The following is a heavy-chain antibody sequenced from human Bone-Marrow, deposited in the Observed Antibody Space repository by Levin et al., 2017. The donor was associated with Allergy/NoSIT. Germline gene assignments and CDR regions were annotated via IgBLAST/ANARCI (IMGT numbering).Heavy chain of an antibody. CDR1: GGSIRSTSYY. Sequence: SQTLSLTCTVSGGSIRSTSYYWGWLRPPPGKGLEWIGTIYHSGTTYYHPSLKSRLTISVDTSKNQFSLKMTSVTAADTAVYYCATNVRKYCSGGSCSSYYYYAMDVWGQGTTVTVSS. D-gene: IGHD2-15*01. V-gene: IGHV4-39*01. CDR3: ATNVRKYCSGGSCSSYYYYAMDV. J-gene: IGHJ6*02. CDR2: IYHSGTT.